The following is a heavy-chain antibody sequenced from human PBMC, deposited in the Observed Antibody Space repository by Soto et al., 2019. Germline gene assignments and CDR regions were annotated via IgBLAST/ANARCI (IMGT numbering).Heavy chain of an antibody. J-gene: IGHJ4*02. V-gene: IGHV1-2*02. Sequence: QVQLVQSGDEVNKSGASLKVSCKASGYTFTGYYIHWVRQAPGQGLEWMGWINPKSGDTNYAQKFQGRVSMTRDTSITTAYMEVSRLKSDDTAVYYCARGSPRMGALPTYWGQGTLVTVSS. CDR1: GYTFTGYY. D-gene: IGHD1-26*01. CDR3: ARGSPRMGALPTY. CDR2: INPKSGDT.